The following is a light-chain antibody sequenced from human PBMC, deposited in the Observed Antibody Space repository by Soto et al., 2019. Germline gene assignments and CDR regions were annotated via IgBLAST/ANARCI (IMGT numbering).Light chain of an antibody. CDR2: ATS. J-gene: IGKJ5*01. V-gene: IGKV3-20*01. CDR1: QSVSSGY. CDR3: QQYGSSPPIT. Sequence: EIVLTQSPGALSLSPGERATLSCRASQSVSSGYFAWYQQKPGQAPRLLIFATSRRATGIPDRFSGSGSGTDLTLTITRLEPEDVAVYYCQQYGSSPPITFGQGTRLEIK.